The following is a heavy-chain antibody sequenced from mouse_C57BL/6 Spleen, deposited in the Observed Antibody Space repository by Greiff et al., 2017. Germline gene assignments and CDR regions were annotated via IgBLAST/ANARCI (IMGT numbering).Heavy chain of an antibody. D-gene: IGHD1-1*01. CDR1: GYTFTSYW. V-gene: IGHV1-7*01. CDR2: INPSSGYT. J-gene: IGHJ1*03. Sequence: QVHVKQSGAELAKPGASVKLSCKASGYTFTSYWMHWVKQRPGPGLEWIGYINPSSGYTKYNQKFKDKATLTADKSSSTAYMQLSSLTYEDSAGYYGARERTVVDYWYFDVWGTGTTVTVSS. CDR3: ARERTVVDYWYFDV.